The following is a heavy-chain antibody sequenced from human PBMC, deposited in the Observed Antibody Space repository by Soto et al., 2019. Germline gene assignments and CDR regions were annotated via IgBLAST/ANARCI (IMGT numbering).Heavy chain of an antibody. CDR1: GFTFSNYA. CDR2: INAGTGDT. J-gene: IGHJ1*01. V-gene: IGHV1-3*01. D-gene: IGHD1-20*01. CDR3: ATIIAGNVH. Sequence: ASVKVSCKASGFTFSNYAIHWVCQAPGQRLEWMGWINAGTGDTKYLQKFQGRVTITRDTSASTAYMELSSLRSEDTAVFYCATIIAGNVHWG.